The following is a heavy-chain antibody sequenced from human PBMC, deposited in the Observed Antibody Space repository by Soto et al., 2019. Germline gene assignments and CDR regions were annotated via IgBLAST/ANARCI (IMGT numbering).Heavy chain of an antibody. D-gene: IGHD5-18*01. CDR2: INPSGGST. Sequence: ASVKVSCKASGGTFTSYYMHWVRQAPGQGLEWMGIINPSGGSTSYAQKFQGRVTMTRDTSTSTVYMELSSLRSEDTAVYYCARDGDTAMGGNYYYGMDVWGQGTTVTVSS. CDR3: ARDGDTAMGGNYYYGMDV. J-gene: IGHJ6*02. V-gene: IGHV1-46*01. CDR1: GGTFTSYY.